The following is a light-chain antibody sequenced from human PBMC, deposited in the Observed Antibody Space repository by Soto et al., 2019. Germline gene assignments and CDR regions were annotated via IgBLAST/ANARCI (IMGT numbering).Light chain of an antibody. CDR2: DAS. J-gene: IGKJ4*01. CDR1: QSINHW. V-gene: IGKV1-5*01. CDR3: QHYNSYSGA. Sequence: DIQMTQSPSTLSASVGDRVSITCRASQSINHWLAWYQQKPGKAPKLLIFDASTLEGGVPSRFSGSGSGSEFTLTISSLQPDDFATYYCQHYNSYSGAFGGGTKLELK.